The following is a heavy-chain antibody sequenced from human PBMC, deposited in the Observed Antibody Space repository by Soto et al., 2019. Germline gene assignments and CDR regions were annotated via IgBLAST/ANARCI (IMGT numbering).Heavy chain of an antibody. V-gene: IGHV3-23*01. J-gene: IGHJ4*02. CDR3: AAYVVAPDY. Sequence: EVQLLESGGGLVQPGGSLRLSCAASGFTFNNYALSWVRQAPGKGLEWVSGITGSGTRTYYADSVKGRFTMSRDNSKKTCYLQMNSLAYDDTAVYYCAAYVVAPDYWGQGTLVTVSS. CDR1: GFTFNNYA. CDR2: ITGSGTRT. D-gene: IGHD3-10*02.